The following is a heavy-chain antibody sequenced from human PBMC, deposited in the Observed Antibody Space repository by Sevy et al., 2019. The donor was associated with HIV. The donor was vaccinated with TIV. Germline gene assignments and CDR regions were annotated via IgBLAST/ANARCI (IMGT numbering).Heavy chain of an antibody. D-gene: IGHD2-2*01. CDR1: GGTFSKYA. Sequence: SVKVSCKASGGTFSKYAITWVRQAPGQGLEWMGGVIPIFGTANYAQKFQGRVTITADESTSTAYMELSSLRSEDTAVYYCARDRRFSSTSEYGMDVWGQGTTVTVSS. CDR2: VIPIFGTA. V-gene: IGHV1-69*13. CDR3: ARDRRFSSTSEYGMDV. J-gene: IGHJ6*02.